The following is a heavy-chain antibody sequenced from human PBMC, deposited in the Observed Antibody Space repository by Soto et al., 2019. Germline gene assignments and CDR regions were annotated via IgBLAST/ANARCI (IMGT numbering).Heavy chain of an antibody. Sequence: SETLSLTCNVSGGSVSSSSYYWGWVRQPPGEGLEWIGSIYYNGRTNYNPSVQSRVTISLDTSKNQFSLNLGSVTAADTAVYYCARQEGYTSGCQGFWGQGTLVTVSS. V-gene: IGHV4-39*01. D-gene: IGHD6-19*01. CDR3: ARQEGYTSGCQGF. CDR2: IYYNGRT. J-gene: IGHJ4*02. CDR1: GGSVSSSSYY.